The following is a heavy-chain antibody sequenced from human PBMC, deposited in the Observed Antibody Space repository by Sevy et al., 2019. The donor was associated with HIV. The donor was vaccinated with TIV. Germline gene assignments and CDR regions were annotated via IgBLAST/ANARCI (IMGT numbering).Heavy chain of an antibody. D-gene: IGHD2-8*01. Sequence: LSLTCAASGFTFSSYWMSWVRQAPGKGLEWVANIKQDGSEKYYVDSVKGRFTISRDNAKNSLYLQMNSLRAEDTAVYYCARRGVYDYYYYMDVRGKGTTVTVSS. CDR3: ARRGVYDYYYYMDV. CDR1: GFTFSSYW. CDR2: IKQDGSEK. V-gene: IGHV3-7*03. J-gene: IGHJ6*03.